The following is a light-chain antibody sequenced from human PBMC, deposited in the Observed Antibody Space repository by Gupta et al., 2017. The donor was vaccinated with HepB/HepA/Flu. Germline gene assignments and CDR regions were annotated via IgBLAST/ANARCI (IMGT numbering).Light chain of an antibody. V-gene: IGLV3-25*03. Sequence: SSELTQPPSLSVSPGQTARITCSGDALQKQYAYWYQQKPGQAPVLVIYKDSERPAGIPERFSGSRSGTTVTLTISGVQAEDEADYYCQSADSSGTWVFGGGTKLTVL. CDR3: QSADSSGTWV. CDR2: KDS. J-gene: IGLJ3*02. CDR1: ALQKQY.